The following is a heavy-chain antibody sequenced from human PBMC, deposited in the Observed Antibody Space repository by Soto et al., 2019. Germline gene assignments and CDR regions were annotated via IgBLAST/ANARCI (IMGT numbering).Heavy chain of an antibody. CDR3: ASWDYYDSSGSILTFGY. J-gene: IGHJ4*02. CDR2: IYHSGST. V-gene: IGHV4-4*02. CDR1: GGSISSSNW. D-gene: IGHD3-22*01. Sequence: QVQLQESGPGLVKPSGTLSLTCAVSGGSISSSNWWSWVRQPPGKGLEWIGEIYHSGSTNYNPSLRSRVTISVDKSKNQFSLKLSSVTAAETVVYDCASWDYYDSSGSILTFGYWGQGTLVTVSS.